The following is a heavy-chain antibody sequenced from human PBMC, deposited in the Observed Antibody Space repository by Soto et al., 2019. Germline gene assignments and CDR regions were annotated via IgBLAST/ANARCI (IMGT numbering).Heavy chain of an antibody. CDR1: GFTFSSYW. J-gene: IGHJ5*02. V-gene: IGHV3-74*01. D-gene: IGHD6-13*01. CDR2: INSDGSST. CDR3: ARDRSRRFDP. Sequence: GGSLRLSCAASGFTFSSYWMHWVRQAPGKGLVWVSHINSDGSSTSYADSVKGRFTISRDNAKNTLYLQMNSLRAEDTAVYYCARDRSRRFDPWGQGTLVTVSS.